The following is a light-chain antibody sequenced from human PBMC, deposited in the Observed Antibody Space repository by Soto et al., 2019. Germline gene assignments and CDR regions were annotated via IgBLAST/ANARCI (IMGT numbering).Light chain of an antibody. CDR1: QSVSSSY. CDR3: QQYGSSPRYI. CDR2: GAT. J-gene: IGKJ2*01. V-gene: IGKV3-20*01. Sequence: EIVLTQSPGTLSLSPGERATLSCRASQSVSSSYLAWYQQKPGQAPRLLIYGATSRATGIPDRFSGSGYGTDFTLTISRLGPEDFAVYYCQQYGSSPRYIFGQGNKLEIK.